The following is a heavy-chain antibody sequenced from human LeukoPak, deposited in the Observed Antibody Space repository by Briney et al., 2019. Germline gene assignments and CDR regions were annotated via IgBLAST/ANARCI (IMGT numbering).Heavy chain of an antibody. V-gene: IGHV3-30*02. D-gene: IGHD3-9*01. Sequence: TGGSLRLSCAASGFTFSSYGMHWVRQAPGKGLEWVAFIRYDGSNKYYADSVKGRFTISRDNSKNTLYLQMNSLRAEDTAVYYCAKVQTQLRFFDWGIEYWGQGTLVSVSS. CDR3: AKVQTQLRFFDWGIEY. CDR2: IRYDGSNK. J-gene: IGHJ4*02. CDR1: GFTFSSYG.